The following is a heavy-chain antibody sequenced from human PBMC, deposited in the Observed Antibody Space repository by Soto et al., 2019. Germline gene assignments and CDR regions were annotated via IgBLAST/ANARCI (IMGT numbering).Heavy chain of an antibody. Sequence: SETLSLTCTVSGGSISSRSYFWGWIRQPPGKGLEWIGSIHYSGSTYYNPSLKSRVTISVDTSKNQFSLKLSSVTAADTAVYHCARVSLAYYGMDVWGQGTTVTVSS. CDR3: ARVSLAYYGMDV. CDR2: IHYSGST. J-gene: IGHJ6*02. CDR1: GGSISSRSYF. V-gene: IGHV4-39*01.